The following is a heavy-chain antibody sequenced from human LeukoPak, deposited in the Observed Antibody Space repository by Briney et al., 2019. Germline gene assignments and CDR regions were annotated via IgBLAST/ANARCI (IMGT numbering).Heavy chain of an antibody. Sequence: SVKVSCKASGGTFSSYAISWVRRAPGQGLEWMGGIIPIFGTANYAQKFQGRVTITADKSTSTAYMELSSLRSEDTAAYYCARTSIAAARRWFDPWGQGTLVTVSS. CDR3: ARTSIAAARRWFDP. CDR2: IIPIFGTA. D-gene: IGHD6-13*01. CDR1: GGTFSSYA. J-gene: IGHJ5*02. V-gene: IGHV1-69*06.